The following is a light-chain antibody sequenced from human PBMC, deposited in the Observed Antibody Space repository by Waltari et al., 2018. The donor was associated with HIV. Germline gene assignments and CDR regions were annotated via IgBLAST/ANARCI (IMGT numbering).Light chain of an antibody. V-gene: IGLV1-51*01. Sequence: QSVLTQPPSVSAAPGQKVIISCSGSSSIIGNNYVSWYQQLPGTAPKLLIYDNKKRPSGIPDRFSGSKSGTSATLGITGLQTGDEADYYCGTWDSSLSAGWVFGGGTKLTVL. CDR1: SSIIGNNY. CDR2: DNK. J-gene: IGLJ3*02. CDR3: GTWDSSLSAGWV.